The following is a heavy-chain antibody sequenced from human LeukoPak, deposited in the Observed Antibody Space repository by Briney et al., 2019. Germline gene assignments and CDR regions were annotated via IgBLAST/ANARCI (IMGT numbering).Heavy chain of an antibody. Sequence: PSETLSLTCTVSGGSISSGDYYWSWIRQPPGKGLEWIGYIYYSGSTYYNPSLKSRVTISVDTSKNQFSLKLSSVTAADTAVYYCGRDVYYYDSSYDYWGQGTLVTVSS. V-gene: IGHV4-30-4*08. CDR3: GRDVYYYDSSYDY. CDR1: GGSISSGDYY. D-gene: IGHD3-22*01. CDR2: IYYSGST. J-gene: IGHJ4*02.